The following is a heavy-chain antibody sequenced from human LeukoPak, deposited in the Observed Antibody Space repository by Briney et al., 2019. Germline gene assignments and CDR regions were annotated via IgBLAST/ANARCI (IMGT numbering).Heavy chain of an antibody. CDR2: ISGSSSYI. J-gene: IGHJ6*03. CDR3: ARGVMVSYYMDV. CDR1: GFTFSTYT. D-gene: IGHD2-8*01. V-gene: IGHV3-21*01. Sequence: PGGSLRLSCAASGFTFSTYTMNWDRQAPGKGLEWVSFISGSSSYIYYADSVKGRITISRDNAKNSLYLQMNSLRAEDTAVYYCARGVMVSYYMDVWGKGTTVTVSS.